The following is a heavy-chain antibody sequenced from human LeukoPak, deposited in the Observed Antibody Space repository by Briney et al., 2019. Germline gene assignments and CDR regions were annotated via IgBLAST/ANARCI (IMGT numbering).Heavy chain of an antibody. CDR3: TTDYPTRDY. J-gene: IGHJ4*02. CDR1: GFTFRNAW. V-gene: IGHV3-15*01. CDR2: IKGKTDGGTT. Sequence: GGALRLFCAASGFTFRNAWMSWVRQAPGKGLEWVGRIKGKTDGGTTDYAAPVKGRFTISRDDSKNTLYLQMNSLKTEDTAVYYCTTDYPTRDYWGQGTLVTVSS.